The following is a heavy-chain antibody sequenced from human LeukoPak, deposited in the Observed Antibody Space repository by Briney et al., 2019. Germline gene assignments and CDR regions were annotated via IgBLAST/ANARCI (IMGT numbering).Heavy chain of an antibody. J-gene: IGHJ3*02. CDR1: GLSFSTYD. D-gene: IGHD1-26*01. Sequence: SGGSLRLSCAASGLSFSTYDMTWVRQAPGKGLEWVSYIGSSTRTMYYAESLKGRFTISRDNSKNTLYLQMYSLRAEDTAVYYCANPPIVGATDDAFDIWGQGTMVTVSS. V-gene: IGHV3-48*01. CDR2: IGSSTRTM. CDR3: ANPPIVGATDDAFDI.